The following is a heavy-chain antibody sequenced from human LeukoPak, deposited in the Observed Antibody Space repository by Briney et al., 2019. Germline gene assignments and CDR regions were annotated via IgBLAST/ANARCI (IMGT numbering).Heavy chain of an antibody. D-gene: IGHD5-18*01. V-gene: IGHV1-8*02. Sequence: ASVKVSCKASGYTFTGYYMHWVRQAPGQGLEWMGWMNPNSGNTGYAQKFQGRVTMTRNTSISTAYMELSSLRSEDTAVYYCARGEIQLWSRYYFDYWGQGTLVTVSS. CDR2: MNPNSGNT. CDR1: GYTFTGYY. CDR3: ARGEIQLWSRYYFDY. J-gene: IGHJ4*02.